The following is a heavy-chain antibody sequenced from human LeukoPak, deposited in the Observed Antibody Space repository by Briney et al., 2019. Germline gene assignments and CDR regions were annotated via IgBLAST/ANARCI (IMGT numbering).Heavy chain of an antibody. CDR1: GFSFRSYG. CDR2: IWYDGSNK. D-gene: IGHD3-9*01. J-gene: IGHJ6*02. CDR3: ARDRLGYDILTGYSDYYAVDV. Sequence: GGSLRLSCAASGFSFRSYGMHWVRQAPGKGLEWVAVIWYDGSNKYYADSVKGRFTISRDSSKNTMYLQMNSLRAEDTAVYYCARDRLGYDILTGYSDYYAVDVWGQGTTVTVSS. V-gene: IGHV3-33*01.